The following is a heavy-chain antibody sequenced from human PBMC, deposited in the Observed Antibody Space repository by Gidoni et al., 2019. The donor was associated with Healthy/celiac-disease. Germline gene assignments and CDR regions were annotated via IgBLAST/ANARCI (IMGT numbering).Heavy chain of an antibody. D-gene: IGHD1-26*01. CDR3: AKDIKGLVGATSFKSGAFDI. CDR1: GFTFDDYA. J-gene: IGHJ3*02. Sequence: EVQLVESGGGLVQPGRSLRLSCAASGFTFDDYAMPWVRQAPGKGLEWVSGISWNSGSIGYADSVKGRFTISRDNAKNSLYLQMNSLRAEDTALYYCAKDIKGLVGATSFKSGAFDIWGQGTMVTVSS. CDR2: ISWNSGSI. V-gene: IGHV3-9*01.